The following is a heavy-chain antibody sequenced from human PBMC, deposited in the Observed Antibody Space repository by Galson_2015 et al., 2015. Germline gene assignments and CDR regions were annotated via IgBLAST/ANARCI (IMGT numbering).Heavy chain of an antibody. CDR1: GFTVSDYY. CDR2: ISSSGSTT. D-gene: IGHD6-19*01. J-gene: IGHJ4*02. Sequence: SLRLSCAASGFTVSDYYMSWIRQAPGKGLEWFSYISSSGSTTYYADSVRGRFTIFRDNAKNSLDLQMNSLRAEDTAVYYCARDGGSRGWLFDSWGQGTPVTV. V-gene: IGHV3-11*01. CDR3: ARDGGSRGWLFDS.